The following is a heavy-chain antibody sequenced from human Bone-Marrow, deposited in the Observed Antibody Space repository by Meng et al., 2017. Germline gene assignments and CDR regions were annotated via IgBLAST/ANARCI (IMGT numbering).Heavy chain of an antibody. CDR3: VRHKYNYGQSPFDY. CDR2: IDYSGST. J-gene: IGHJ4*02. D-gene: IGHD5-18*01. V-gene: IGHV4-39*01. Sequence: QRQLQESGPGLVKPSETLSLTCTVSGGSIRSSSYHWGWIRQPPGKALEWTGSIDYSGSTYYNPSLKSRVTISADTSKNQFSLKLSSVTAADTAVYYCVRHKYNYGQSPFDYWGQGTLVTVSS. CDR1: GGSIRSSSYH.